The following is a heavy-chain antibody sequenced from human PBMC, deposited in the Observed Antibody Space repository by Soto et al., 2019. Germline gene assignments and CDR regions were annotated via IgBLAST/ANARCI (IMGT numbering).Heavy chain of an antibody. D-gene: IGHD2-21*02. CDR2: ISGRGVDT. Sequence: GGSLRLSCAASWFSFSSLAMSWVRQAPGKGLERVSSISGRGVDTLYADSVKGRFTISRDNSRNTLYLQVNSLRAEDTAVYYCAKDQTDVTLFDYWGQGTLVTVSS. CDR3: AKDQTDVTLFDY. V-gene: IGHV3-23*01. J-gene: IGHJ4*02. CDR1: WFSFSSLA.